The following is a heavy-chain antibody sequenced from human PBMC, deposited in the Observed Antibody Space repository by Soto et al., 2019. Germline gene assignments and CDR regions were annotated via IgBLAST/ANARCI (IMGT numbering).Heavy chain of an antibody. V-gene: IGHV3-23*01. D-gene: IGHD3-16*01. CDR1: GFTFSTYA. J-gene: IGHJ4*02. CDR3: AKDHWGSY. CDR2: VSGSGGSA. Sequence: VGSLRLSCAASGFTFSTYAMSWVRQAPGKGLEWVSAVSGSGGSAFYADSVKGRFTISRDNSNNTLYLQMTSLRAEDTALYYCAKDHWGSYSGQGTLVTVSS.